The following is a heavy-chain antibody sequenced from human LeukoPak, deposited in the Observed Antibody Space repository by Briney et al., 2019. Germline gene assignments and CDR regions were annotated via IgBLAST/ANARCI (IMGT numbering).Heavy chain of an antibody. CDR1: GGSISSSSDY. D-gene: IGHD5-24*01. Sequence: PSETLSLTCTVSGGSISSSSDYWGWLRQPPGKGLEWVGSIYYSGSTYYNPSLKSRVTISVDMSKNQFSLKLSSVTAEDTAVYYCARGGYGGYNFIYWGQGTLVTVSS. CDR2: IYYSGST. CDR3: ARGGYGGYNFIY. V-gene: IGHV4-39*01. J-gene: IGHJ4*02.